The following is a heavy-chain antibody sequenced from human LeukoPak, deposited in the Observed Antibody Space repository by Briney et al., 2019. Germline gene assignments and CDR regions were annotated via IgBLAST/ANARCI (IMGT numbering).Heavy chain of an antibody. CDR1: GGSINVYS. Sequence: SETLSLTCSVSGGSINVYSWTWIRQPPGMRLECVGHISYTGTTNYNPSLTTRVAVSVDTSKNQFSLKLTSVTAADTGMYFCARLGGNWNSPGRDYWGQGTLVTVSS. V-gene: IGHV4-59*08. CDR2: ISYTGTT. CDR3: ARLGGNWNSPGRDY. D-gene: IGHD3-10*01. J-gene: IGHJ4*02.